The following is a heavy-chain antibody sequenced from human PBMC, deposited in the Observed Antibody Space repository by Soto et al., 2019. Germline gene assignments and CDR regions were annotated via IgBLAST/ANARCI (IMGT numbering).Heavy chain of an antibody. J-gene: IGHJ4*02. CDR2: IIPIFGTA. CDR3: ASHGYSYGYLFDY. D-gene: IGHD5-18*01. Sequence: QVQLVQSGAEVKKPGSSVKVSCPASGGTFSSYAISWVRQAPGQGLEWMGGIIPIFGTADYAQKFQGRVTITADESTSTAYMELSSLRSEDTAVYYCASHGYSYGYLFDYWGQGTLVTVSS. CDR1: GGTFSSYA. V-gene: IGHV1-69*12.